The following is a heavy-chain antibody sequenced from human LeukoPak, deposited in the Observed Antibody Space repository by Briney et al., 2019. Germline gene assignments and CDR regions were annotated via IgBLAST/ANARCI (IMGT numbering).Heavy chain of an antibody. Sequence: PGGSLRLSCAASGFTFSTYNMNWVRQAPGKGLEWVSSITSSSTYIYYADSVKGRFTISRDNAKNSLYLQMNSLRAEDTAVYFCARRSGVAVAGAFDYWGQGTLVTVSS. J-gene: IGHJ4*02. CDR2: ITSSSTYI. CDR3: ARRSGVAVAGAFDY. D-gene: IGHD6-19*01. CDR1: GFTFSTYN. V-gene: IGHV3-21*01.